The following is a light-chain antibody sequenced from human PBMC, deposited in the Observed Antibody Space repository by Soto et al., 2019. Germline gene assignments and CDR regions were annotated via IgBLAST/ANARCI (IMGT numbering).Light chain of an antibody. J-gene: IGLJ2*01. CDR3: AAWDDSMNVQR. CDR1: SSNIGRNT. CDR2: SHN. V-gene: IGLV1-44*01. Sequence: VLTQPPSASGTPGQRVTISCSGSSSNIGRNTVNWYQQLPGTAPKLLIYSHNQRPSGVPDRFSGSKSGTSASLAISGLQSEDEAYYYCAAWDDSMNVQRFGGGTKRTVL.